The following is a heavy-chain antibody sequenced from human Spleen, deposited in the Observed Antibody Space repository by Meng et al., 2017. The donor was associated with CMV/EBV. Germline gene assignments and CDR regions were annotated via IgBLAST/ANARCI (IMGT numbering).Heavy chain of an antibody. J-gene: IGHJ6*02. CDR3: ARDCGGDCDPWESGYYYYYGMDV. D-gene: IGHD2-21*01. CDR2: ISSSSSTI. V-gene: IGHV3-48*04. Sequence: GESLKISCAASGFTFSSYSMNWVRQAPGKGLERVSYISSSSSTIYYADSVKGRFTISRDNAKNSLYLQMNSLRAEDTAVYYCARDCGGDCDPWESGYYYYYGMDVWGQGTTVTVSS. CDR1: GFTFSSYS.